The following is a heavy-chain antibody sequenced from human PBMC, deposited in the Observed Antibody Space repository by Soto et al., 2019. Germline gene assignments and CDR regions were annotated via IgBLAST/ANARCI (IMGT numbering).Heavy chain of an antibody. V-gene: IGHV2-70*11. CDR3: ARISAHSNYLTGGLFDP. Sequence: SGPTLVNPTQTLTLTCTFSGFSLSTSGMCVSWIRQPPGKALEWLARIDWDDDKYYSTSLKTRLTISKDTSKNQVVLTMTNMDPVDTATYYCARISAHSNYLTGGLFDPWGQGTLVTVSS. D-gene: IGHD4-4*01. CDR1: GFSLSTSGMC. J-gene: IGHJ5*02. CDR2: IDWDDDK.